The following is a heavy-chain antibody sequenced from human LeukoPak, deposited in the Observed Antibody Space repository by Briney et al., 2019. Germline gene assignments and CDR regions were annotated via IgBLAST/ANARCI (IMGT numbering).Heavy chain of an antibody. CDR3: ARGGAVTTYYYYYYMDV. V-gene: IGHV4-4*07. D-gene: IGHD4-17*01. Sequence: SETLSLTCTVSGNSISIYYWSWIRQPAGKGLEWIGRIYTSGSTNYNPSLKSRVSISVDTSKNQFSLKLSSVTAADTAVYYCARGGAVTTYYYYYYMDVWGKGTTVTISS. CDR2: IYTSGST. CDR1: GNSISIYY. J-gene: IGHJ6*03.